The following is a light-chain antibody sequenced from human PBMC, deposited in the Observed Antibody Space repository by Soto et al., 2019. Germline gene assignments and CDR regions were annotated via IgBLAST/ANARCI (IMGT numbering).Light chain of an antibody. J-gene: IGKJ3*01. CDR2: DAS. V-gene: IGKV3-20*01. CDR1: QNIGDNY. CDR3: QQFGRSPRFT. Sequence: IVLTQSPGTLSLSPGDRATLSCRASQNIGDNYLAWYQQKPGQAPRLLIYDASRRATGIPERFSGSGSGTDFTLTIHRLEPEDFAVYYCQQFGRSPRFTFGPGTKVDIK.